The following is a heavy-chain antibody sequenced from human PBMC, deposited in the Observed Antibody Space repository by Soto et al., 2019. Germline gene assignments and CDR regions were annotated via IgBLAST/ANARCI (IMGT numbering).Heavy chain of an antibody. D-gene: IGHD6-19*01. J-gene: IGHJ6*02. V-gene: IGHV3-43*01. Sequence: EVQLVESGGVVVQPGGSLRLSCAASGFTLDDYAMHWVRQAPGKSLEWVSLTSWDGGKTYYADSVKGRFTISRDNSKNSLHLQMNSLTTEDSASYYCAKDRAAVTGAYYYYAMDVWGQGTTVTVSS. CDR2: TSWDGGKT. CDR1: GFTLDDYA. CDR3: AKDRAAVTGAYYYYAMDV.